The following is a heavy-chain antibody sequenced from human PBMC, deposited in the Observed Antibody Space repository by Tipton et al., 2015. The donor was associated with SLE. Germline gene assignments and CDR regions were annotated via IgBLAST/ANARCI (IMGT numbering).Heavy chain of an antibody. Sequence: QLVQSGAEVKKPGESLKISCKGSGYSFTSYWIGWVRQIPGKGLEWMGIIYPGDSDTRYSPSFQGQVTISADKSIGTAYLQWSSLKASDTAMYYCARLVGATTTPRAFDIWGQGTMVTVSS. CDR3: ARLVGATTTPRAFDI. CDR2: IYPGDSDT. CDR1: GYSFTSYW. J-gene: IGHJ3*02. D-gene: IGHD1-26*01. V-gene: IGHV5-51*01.